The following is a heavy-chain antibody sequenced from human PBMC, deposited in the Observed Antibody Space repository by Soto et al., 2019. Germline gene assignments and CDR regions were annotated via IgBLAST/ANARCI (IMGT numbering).Heavy chain of an antibody. V-gene: IGHV3-33*01. CDR2: IWYDGSNK. D-gene: IGHD3-10*01. CDR3: ARDDRTYHGTGSFPFDY. CDR1: GFTFSSYG. Sequence: QVQLVESGGGVVQPGRSLRLSCAASGFTFSSYGMHWVRQAPGKGLEWVAVIWYDGSNKWYADSVTGRFTISRDNSKNTLFVQMNSFRAEDTAVYYCARDDRTYHGTGSFPFDYWGQGTLVTVPS. J-gene: IGHJ4*02.